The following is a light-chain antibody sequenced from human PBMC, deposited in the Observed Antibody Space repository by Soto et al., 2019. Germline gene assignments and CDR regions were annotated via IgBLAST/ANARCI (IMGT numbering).Light chain of an antibody. CDR3: QQYINWPPLS. Sequence: EIVLTQSPATLSLSPGERATLSCRASQSVSSSLGWYQQKPGQPPRLLIYDASKRVTGIPARFSGSGSGTDFTLSTRSLEPEDFLVFYCQQYINWPPLSLAGGAKVEIK. V-gene: IGKV3-11*01. CDR2: DAS. CDR1: QSVSSS. J-gene: IGKJ4*01.